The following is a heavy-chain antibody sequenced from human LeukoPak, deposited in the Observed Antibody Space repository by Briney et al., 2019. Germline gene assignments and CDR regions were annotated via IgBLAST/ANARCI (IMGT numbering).Heavy chain of an antibody. Sequence: PSETLSLTCTVSGGFISSGSYYWSWIRQPAGKGLEWIGRIYTSGSTNYNPSLKSRVTISVDTSKNQFSLKLSSVTAADTAVYYCARDRRVTMVRGVIITSDYYYYMDVWGKGTTVTIS. J-gene: IGHJ6*03. V-gene: IGHV4-61*02. D-gene: IGHD3-10*01. CDR1: GGFISSGSYY. CDR2: IYTSGST. CDR3: ARDRRVTMVRGVIITSDYYYYMDV.